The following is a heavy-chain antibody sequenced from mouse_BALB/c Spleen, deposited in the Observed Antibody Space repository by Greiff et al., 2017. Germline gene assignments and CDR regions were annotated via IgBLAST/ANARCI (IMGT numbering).Heavy chain of an antibody. Sequence: QVQLKESGAELARPGASVKLSCKASGYTFTSYWMQWVKQRPGQGLEWIGAIYPGDGDTRYTQKFKGKATLTADKSSSTAYMQLSSLASEDSAVYYCARYDGYYEDYYAMDYWGQGTSVTVSS. D-gene: IGHD2-3*01. V-gene: IGHV1-87*01. CDR3: ARYDGYYEDYYAMDY. CDR2: IYPGDGDT. J-gene: IGHJ4*01. CDR1: GYTFTSYW.